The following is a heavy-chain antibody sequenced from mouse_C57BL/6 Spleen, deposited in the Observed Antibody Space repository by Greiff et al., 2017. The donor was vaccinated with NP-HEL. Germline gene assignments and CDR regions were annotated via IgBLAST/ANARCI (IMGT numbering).Heavy chain of an antibody. J-gene: IGHJ4*01. CDR3: ARAGRDYAMDY. Sequence: QVQLQQPGAELVRPGSSVKLSCKASGYTFTSYWMHWVKQRPIQGLEWIGNIDPSDSETHYNQKFKDKATLTVDKSSSTAYMQLSSLTSEDSAVYYCARAGRDYAMDYWGQGTSVTVSS. V-gene: IGHV1-52*01. CDR1: GYTFTSYW. CDR2: IDPSDSET.